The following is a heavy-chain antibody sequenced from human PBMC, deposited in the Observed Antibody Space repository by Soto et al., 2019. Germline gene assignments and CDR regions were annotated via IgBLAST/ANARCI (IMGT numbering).Heavy chain of an antibody. CDR2: INPNSGGT. V-gene: IGHV1-2*04. CDR1: GYTFTGYY. D-gene: IGHD6-19*01. CDR3: ARGQSRMQWPYGMDV. Sequence: QVQLVQSGAEVKKPGASVKVSCKASGYTFTGYYMHWVRQAPGQGLEWMGWINPNSGGTNYAQKFQGWVTMTRDTSISTAYMELSRLRSDDTAVYYCARGQSRMQWPYGMDVWGQGTTVTVSS. J-gene: IGHJ6*02.